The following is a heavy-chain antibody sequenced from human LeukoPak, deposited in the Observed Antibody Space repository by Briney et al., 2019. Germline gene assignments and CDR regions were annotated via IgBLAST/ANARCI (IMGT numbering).Heavy chain of an antibody. Sequence: GGSLRLFCAASGFTFDDYAMHWVRQAPGKGLEWVSGISWNSGSIGYADSVKGRFTISRDNAKNSLYLQMNSLRAEDTALYYCAKDINHDSSGCLDYWGQGTLVTVSS. V-gene: IGHV3-9*01. CDR2: ISWNSGSI. CDR1: GFTFDDYA. D-gene: IGHD3-22*01. CDR3: AKDINHDSSGCLDY. J-gene: IGHJ4*02.